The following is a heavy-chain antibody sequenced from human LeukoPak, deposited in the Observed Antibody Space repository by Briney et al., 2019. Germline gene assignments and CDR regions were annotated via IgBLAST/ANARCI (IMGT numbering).Heavy chain of an antibody. CDR3: ARGLLWFGDHYYMDV. V-gene: IGHV1-8*03. J-gene: IGHJ6*03. CDR1: GYTFTGNF. D-gene: IGHD3-10*01. CDR2: MNPNSGNT. Sequence: ASVKVSCKASGYTFTGNFMHWVRQAPGQGLEWMGWMNPNSGNTGYAQKFQGRVTITRNTSISTAYMELSSLRSEDTAVYYCARGLLWFGDHYYMDVWGKGTTVTISS.